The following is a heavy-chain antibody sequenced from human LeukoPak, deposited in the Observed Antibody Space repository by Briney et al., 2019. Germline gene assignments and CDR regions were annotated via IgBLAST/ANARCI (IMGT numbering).Heavy chain of an antibody. J-gene: IGHJ4*02. Sequence: SGGSLRLSCSASGFAFSSYAMYWVRQAPGKGLEYVSAISKDGGTQYPADSVKGRITISRDNSKNTLYLQMNTLRAEDTAVYYCAKSPYGLGSYAIAGDYWGQGTLVTVSS. CDR1: GFAFSSYA. CDR3: AKSPYGLGSYAIAGDY. CDR2: ISKDGGTQ. D-gene: IGHD3-10*01. V-gene: IGHV3-64*04.